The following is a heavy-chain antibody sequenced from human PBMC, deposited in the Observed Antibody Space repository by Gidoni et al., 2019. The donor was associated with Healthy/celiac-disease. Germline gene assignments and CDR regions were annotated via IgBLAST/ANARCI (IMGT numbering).Heavy chain of an antibody. J-gene: IGHJ4*02. CDR2: IIPILGIA. CDR3: ASLTGSDRYYYDSSGSTTPIEDY. D-gene: IGHD3-22*01. CDR1: GGTFSSYT. Sequence: VKKPGSSVKVSCKASGGTFSSYTISWVRQAPGQGLEWMGRIIPILGIANYAQKFQGRVTITADKSTSTAYMELSSLRSEDTAVYYCASLTGSDRYYYDSSGSTTPIEDYWGQGTLVTVSS. V-gene: IGHV1-69*02.